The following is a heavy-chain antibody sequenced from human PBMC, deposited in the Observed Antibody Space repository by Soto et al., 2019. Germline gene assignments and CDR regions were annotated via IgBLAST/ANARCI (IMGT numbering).Heavy chain of an antibody. Sequence: SVKVSCKASGGTFSSYAISWVRQAPGQGLEWMGGIIPIFGTANYAQKFQGRVTITADESTSTAYMELSSLRSEDTAVYYCARVPIQRGWHYYYYYGMDVWGQGTTVTVSS. CDR3: ARVPIQRGWHYYYYYGMDV. CDR1: GGTFSSYA. CDR2: IIPIFGTA. J-gene: IGHJ6*02. V-gene: IGHV1-69*13. D-gene: IGHD6-19*01.